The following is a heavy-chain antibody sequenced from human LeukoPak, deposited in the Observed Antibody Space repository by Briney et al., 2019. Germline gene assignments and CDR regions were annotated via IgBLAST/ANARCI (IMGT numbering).Heavy chain of an antibody. CDR2: ISYDGSNK. J-gene: IGHJ4*02. V-gene: IGHV3-30*18. Sequence: GGSLRLSCAASGFTFSSYGMHWVRQAPGKGLEWVAVISYDGSNKYYADSVKGRFTISRDNSKNTLYLQMNSLRAEDTAVYYCAEPEGGYYDIRPDWGQGTLVTVSS. D-gene: IGHD3-22*01. CDR1: GFTFSSYG. CDR3: AEPEGGYYDIRPD.